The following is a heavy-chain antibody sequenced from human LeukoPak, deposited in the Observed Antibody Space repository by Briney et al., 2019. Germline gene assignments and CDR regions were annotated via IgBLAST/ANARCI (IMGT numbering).Heavy chain of an antibody. CDR2: ISGSGGST. V-gene: IGHV3-23*01. CDR1: GFTFSSYA. J-gene: IGHJ6*02. D-gene: IGHD3-10*01. CDR3: AKVTGPMVYYYYGMDV. Sequence: PGGSLRLSCAASGFTFSSYAMSWVRQAPGKGLEWVSAISGSGGSTYYADSVKGRFTISRDNSKNTLYLQMNSLRAEDTAVYYCAKVTGPMVYYYYGMDVWGQGTTVTVSS.